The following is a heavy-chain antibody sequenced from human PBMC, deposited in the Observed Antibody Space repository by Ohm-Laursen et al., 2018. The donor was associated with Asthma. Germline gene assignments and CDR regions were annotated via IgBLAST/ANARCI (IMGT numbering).Heavy chain of an antibody. D-gene: IGHD1-26*01. V-gene: IGHV3-21*01. CDR1: GSTFSRYS. J-gene: IGHJ1*01. CDR2: ISTASTFI. Sequence: LRLSCAASGSTFSRYSIHWVRQVPGKGLEWVASISTASTFIYYADSVRGRFTTSRDNAKNSVYLQMNSLRAEDTALYYCARIGPEWELPGREYSLHHWGQGTQVTVSS. CDR3: ARIGPEWELPGREYSLHH.